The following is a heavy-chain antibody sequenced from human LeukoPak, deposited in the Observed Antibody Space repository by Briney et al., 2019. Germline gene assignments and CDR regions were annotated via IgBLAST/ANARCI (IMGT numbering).Heavy chain of an antibody. CDR2: IWFDGIRK. Sequence: GGSLRLSCAASGFTFSNYGMHWVRQVPGKGLEWVAAIWFDGIRKYYADSVKGRLTISRDNSKNALYLQMNSLRAEDTAVYYCAAVSAAGTYFQHWGQGTLVTVSS. CDR1: GFTFSNYG. D-gene: IGHD6-13*01. CDR3: AAVSAAGTYFQH. J-gene: IGHJ1*01. V-gene: IGHV3-33*01.